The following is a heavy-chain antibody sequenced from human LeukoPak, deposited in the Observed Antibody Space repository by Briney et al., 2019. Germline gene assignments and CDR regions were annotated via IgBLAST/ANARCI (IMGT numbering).Heavy chain of an antibody. CDR3: AAPSGPTYYSPVDF. Sequence: PSETLSPTCTVSGAPITTSNHYWGWIRQTPGKTLEWIANIYYSGHTLYNPSLKSRALISVDTSSNQFSLRLTSVTAADTAVYYCAAPSGPTYYSPVDFWGQGTSVSVSS. CDR1: GAPITTSNHY. D-gene: IGHD1-26*01. CDR2: IYYSGHT. V-gene: IGHV4-39*01. J-gene: IGHJ4*02.